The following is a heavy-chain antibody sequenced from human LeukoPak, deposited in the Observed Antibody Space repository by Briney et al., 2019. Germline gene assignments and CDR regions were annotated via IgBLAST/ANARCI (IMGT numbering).Heavy chain of an antibody. D-gene: IGHD3-9*01. Sequence: SETLSLTCTVSGDSITNSNFYWGWIRQSPGKGLEWIGSIFHGGSTNYNPSLKSRVTISVDTSKNQFYLRVRSVTAAETALYYCAGRGIVTGYFDFWGRGTLVTVSS. CDR3: AGRGIVTGYFDF. V-gene: IGHV4-39*01. J-gene: IGHJ4*02. CDR1: GDSITNSNFY. CDR2: IFHGGST.